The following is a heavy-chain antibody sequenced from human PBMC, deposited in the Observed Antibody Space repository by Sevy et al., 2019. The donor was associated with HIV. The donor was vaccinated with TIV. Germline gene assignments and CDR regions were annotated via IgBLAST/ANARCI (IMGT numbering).Heavy chain of an antibody. CDR3: AGESIAAAGDFDY. J-gene: IGHJ4*02. CDR1: GGSINNYY. CDR2: IYYSGNT. D-gene: IGHD6-13*01. Sequence: SETLSLTCTVSGGSINNYYWSWIRQPPGKGLEWIGYIYYSGNTNYNPSLKSRVTISVDTSKNQFSLKLSSVTAADTAVYYCAGESIAAAGDFDYWGQGTLVTVSS. V-gene: IGHV4-59*01.